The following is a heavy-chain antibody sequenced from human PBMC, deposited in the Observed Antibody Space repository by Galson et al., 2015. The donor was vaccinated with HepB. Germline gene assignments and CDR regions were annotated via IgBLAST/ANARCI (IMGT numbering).Heavy chain of an antibody. CDR1: GGSISSGGYY. V-gene: IGHV4-31*03. D-gene: IGHD5-12*01. CDR2: IYYSGST. J-gene: IGHJ4*02. CDR3: ASLFDSGYDSLKIFDY. Sequence: TLSLTCTVSGGSISSGGYYWSWIRQHPGKGLEWIGYIYYSGSTYYNPSLKSRVTISVDTSKNQFSLKLSSVTAADTAVYYCASLFDSGYDSLKIFDYWGQGTLVTVSS.